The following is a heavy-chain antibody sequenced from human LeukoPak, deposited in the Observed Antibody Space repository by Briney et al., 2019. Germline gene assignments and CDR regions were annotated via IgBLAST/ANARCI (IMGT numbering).Heavy chain of an antibody. D-gene: IGHD2-2*01. V-gene: IGHV3-30-3*01. CDR3: AKDQGSIVVLPA. J-gene: IGHJ4*02. CDR2: ISYDGSNK. Sequence: PGRSLRLSCAASGFYAMHWVRQAPGKGLEWVAVISYDGSNKYYADSVKGRFTISRDNSKNTLYLQMNSLRVEDTAIYYCAKDQGSIVVLPAWGQGTLVTVSS. CDR1: GFYA.